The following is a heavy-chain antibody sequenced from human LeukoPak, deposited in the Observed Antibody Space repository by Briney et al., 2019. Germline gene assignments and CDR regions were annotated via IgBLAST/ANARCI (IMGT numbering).Heavy chain of an antibody. V-gene: IGHV4-59*08. CDR1: GVSISSYY. CDR3: ARRQPDHYDILTGYYDDAFDT. D-gene: IGHD3-9*01. CDR2: IYYSGST. J-gene: IGHJ3*02. Sequence: SETLSLTCTVSGVSISSYYWSWIRQPPGKGLEWIGYIYYSGSTNYNPSLKSRVTISVDTSKNQFSLKLSSVTAADTAVYYCARRQPDHYDILTGYYDDAFDTWGQGTMVTVSS.